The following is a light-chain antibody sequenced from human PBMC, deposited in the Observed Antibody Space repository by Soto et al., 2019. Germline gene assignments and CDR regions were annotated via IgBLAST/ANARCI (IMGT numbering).Light chain of an antibody. J-gene: IGKJ1*01. CDR2: GAS. CDR1: QSVSTK. Sequence: EILMTQSPATLSVSPGETATLSCRASQSVSTKLAWYQQKPGQAPRLLIYGASSRATGIPDRFSGSGSGTDFTLTIRRLEPEDFAVYYCQQYGSSYPWTFGQGTKVDIK. CDR3: QQYGSSYPWT. V-gene: IGKV3-20*01.